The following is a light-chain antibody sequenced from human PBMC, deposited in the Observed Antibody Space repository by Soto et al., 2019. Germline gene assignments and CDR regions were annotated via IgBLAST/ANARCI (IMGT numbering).Light chain of an antibody. J-gene: IGKJ4*01. CDR2: GAS. CDR3: QQYDDWRRLT. CDR1: QSVNIY. V-gene: IGKV3D-15*01. Sequence: IVNPQAQPTLSVSPRERATLSFRASQSVNIYLAWYQQKPGQAPRLLIFGASYRATGIPARFSGSGSGTEFNLTISSLQSEDFAVYFCQQYDDWRRLTFGGGTKVDIK.